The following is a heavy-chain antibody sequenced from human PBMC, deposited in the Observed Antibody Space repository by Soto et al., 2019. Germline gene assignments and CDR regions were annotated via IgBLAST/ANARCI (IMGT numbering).Heavy chain of an antibody. CDR1: GGTFSSYA. Sequence: QVQLVQSGAEVKKPGCSVKVSCKASGGTFSSYAISWVRQAPGQGLEWMGGIIPIFGTANYAQKFQGRVTITADESTSTAYMELSSLRSEDTAVYYCARDLDEAAPDYYYYGMDVWGQGTTVTVSS. V-gene: IGHV1-69*01. J-gene: IGHJ6*02. D-gene: IGHD6-6*01. CDR3: ARDLDEAAPDYYYYGMDV. CDR2: IIPIFGTA.